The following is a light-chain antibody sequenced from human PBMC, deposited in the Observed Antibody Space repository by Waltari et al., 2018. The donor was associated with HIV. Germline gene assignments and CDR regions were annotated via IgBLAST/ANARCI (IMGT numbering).Light chain of an antibody. CDR2: EVN. CDR3: SSYAGSDNRVV. CDR1: SSDIGAYNY. V-gene: IGLV2-8*01. Sequence: QSALTPPPSASGSPGQSVTISCTGTSSDIGAYNYVSWYQQHPGKAPKLMIYEVNKRPSGVPDRFSGAKSGNVASLTVSGLQDDDEADFYCSSYAGSDNRVVFGGGTKLTVL. J-gene: IGLJ2*01.